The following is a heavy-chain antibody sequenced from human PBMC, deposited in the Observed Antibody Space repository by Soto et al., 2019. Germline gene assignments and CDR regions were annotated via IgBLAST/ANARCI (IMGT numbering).Heavy chain of an antibody. J-gene: IGHJ3*01. D-gene: IGHD3-22*01. V-gene: IGHV1-46*01. CDR3: ARVPSSGYHNVFDV. Sequence: ASVKVSCKASGNIFTRNHMHWVRQAPGQGLEWMGVINPSDGSTIYGQKFQDRVTMTRDTSTTTVYMELSSLRSDDTAVYYCARVPSSGYHNVFDVWGQGTMVTVSS. CDR1: GNIFTRNH. CDR2: INPSDGST.